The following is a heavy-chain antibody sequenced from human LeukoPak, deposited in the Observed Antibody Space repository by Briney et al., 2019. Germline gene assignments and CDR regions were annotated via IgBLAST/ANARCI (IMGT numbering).Heavy chain of an antibody. CDR3: TRTSNGANDY. CDR1: GDSVSSNSAA. D-gene: IGHD2-8*01. CDR2: TYYRSKWYS. Sequence: SQTLSLTCAISGDSVSSNSAAWNWIRQSPSRGLEWLGRTYYRSKWYSESAISVKSRITVNPDTSKNQFSLQLNSVTPEGTAVYYCTRTSNGANDYWGQGILVTVSS. V-gene: IGHV6-1*01. J-gene: IGHJ4*02.